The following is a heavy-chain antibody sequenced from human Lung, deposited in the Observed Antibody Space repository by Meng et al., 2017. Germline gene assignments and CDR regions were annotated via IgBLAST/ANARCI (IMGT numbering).Heavy chain of an antibody. D-gene: IGHD3-9*01. CDR1: DGSISSYN. V-gene: IGHV4-39*07. J-gene: IGHJ4*02. CDR2: IDYTETT. Sequence: QLQLQQSGPGLVKPSETLSLTCTVSDGSISSYNWGWIRQPPGKGLEWIATIDYTETTYSSPSLSGRVTILVDTSKNQFSLKLTSVTAADTAVYFCARAGNSDWFGAYYFDLWGQGTLVTVSS. CDR3: ARAGNSDWFGAYYFDL.